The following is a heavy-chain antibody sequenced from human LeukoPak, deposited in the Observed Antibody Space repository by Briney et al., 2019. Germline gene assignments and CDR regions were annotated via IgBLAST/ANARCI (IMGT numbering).Heavy chain of an antibody. J-gene: IGHJ6*02. CDR3: ARDYFETSGSVYHFYGLDV. CDR2: MNPNSGKT. D-gene: IGHD3-22*01. V-gene: IGHV1-8*01. Sequence: KPGASVKVSCKASGYTFTSYDINWVRQATGQGLEWMGWMNPNSGKTGYAQSFQGRVTMTRDTSTDTAYMELNSLRSEDTAVYYCARDYFETSGSVYHFYGLDVWGLGTTVTVSS. CDR1: GYTFTSYD.